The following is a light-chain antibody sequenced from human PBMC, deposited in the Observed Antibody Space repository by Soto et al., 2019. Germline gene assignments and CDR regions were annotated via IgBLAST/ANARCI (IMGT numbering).Light chain of an antibody. V-gene: IGLV2-14*01. CDR3: SSYTGNNTWV. CDR1: SSDVGGYNY. Sequence: QSALTQPASVSGSPGQSITISCTGTSSDVGGYNYVSWYQHYPGKAPKLMIYEVSDRPSGVSNRFSGSKSDNTASLTISGLQAEDEADYYCSSYTGNNTWVFGGGTKLTVL. J-gene: IGLJ3*02. CDR2: EVS.